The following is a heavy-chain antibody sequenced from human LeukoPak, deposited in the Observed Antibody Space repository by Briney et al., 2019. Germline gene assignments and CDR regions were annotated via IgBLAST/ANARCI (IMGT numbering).Heavy chain of an antibody. CDR2: IYYSGST. J-gene: IGHJ4*02. V-gene: IGHV4-59*08. CDR1: GGSISSYY. Sequence: SETLSLTCTVSGGSISSYYWSWIREPPGKGLEWIGDIYYSGSTSYNPSLKSRLTISVDTSKNQFSLKLSSVTAADTAVYYCARRVSYYDSSGYYYFDYWGQGTLVTVSS. CDR3: ARRVSYYDSSGYYYFDY. D-gene: IGHD3-22*01.